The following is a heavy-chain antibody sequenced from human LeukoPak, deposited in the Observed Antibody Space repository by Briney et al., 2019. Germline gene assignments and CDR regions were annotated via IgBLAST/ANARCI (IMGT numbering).Heavy chain of an antibody. J-gene: IGHJ4*02. CDR2: ISAYNGNT. Sequence: GASVKVSCKASGYTFTSYGISWVRQAPGQGLEWMGWISAYNGNTNYAQKLQGRVTMTTDTSTSTAYMELRSLRSDDTAVYYCARSSLLAAVAGRADYWGQGTLVTVSS. CDR3: ARSSLLAAVAGRADY. CDR1: GYTFTSYG. V-gene: IGHV1-18*01. D-gene: IGHD6-19*01.